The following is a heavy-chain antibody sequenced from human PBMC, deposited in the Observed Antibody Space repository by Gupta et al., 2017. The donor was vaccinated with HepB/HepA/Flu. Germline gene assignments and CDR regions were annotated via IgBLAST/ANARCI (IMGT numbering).Heavy chain of an antibody. CDR3: ARGPNYGDRTDYFDY. Sequence: EVQLVESGGGLVQPGGSLRLSCAASGFIYSNHWMSWFRQTPGKGLEWVASIKRDGSDISYVDSVRGRFTISRDNAKSSLYLQINSLRAEDTAVYFCARGPNYGDRTDYFDYWGQGTLVTVSS. J-gene: IGHJ4*02. CDR2: IKRDGSDI. D-gene: IGHD4/OR15-4a*01. CDR1: GFIYSNHW. V-gene: IGHV3-7*01.